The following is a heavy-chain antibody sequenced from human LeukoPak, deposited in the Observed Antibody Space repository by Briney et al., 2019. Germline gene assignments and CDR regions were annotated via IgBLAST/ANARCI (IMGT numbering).Heavy chain of an antibody. CDR1: GGSISSGGYS. V-gene: IGHV4-30-2*01. Sequence: SETLSLTCAVSGGSISSGGYSWSWIRQPPGKGLEWIGYIYHSGSTYYNPSLKSRVTISVDRSKNQFSLKLSSVTAADTAVYYCASGYDSSGYYSGVDYWGQGTLVTVSS. CDR2: IYHSGST. J-gene: IGHJ4*02. CDR3: ASGYDSSGYYSGVDY. D-gene: IGHD3-22*01.